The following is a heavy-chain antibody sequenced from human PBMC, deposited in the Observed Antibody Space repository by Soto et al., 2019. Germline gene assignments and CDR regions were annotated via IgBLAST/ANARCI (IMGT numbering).Heavy chain of an antibody. V-gene: IGHV1-18*01. D-gene: IGHD2-2*01. CDR3: ARDLVVVPAAFGFDAFDI. CDR1: GYTFTSYG. J-gene: IGHJ3*02. Sequence: ASVKVSCKASGYTFTSYGISWVRQAPGQGLEWMGWISAYNGNTNYAQKLQGRVTMTTDTSTSTAYMELRSLRSDDTAVYYCARDLVVVPAAFGFDAFDIWGQGTMVTVSS. CDR2: ISAYNGNT.